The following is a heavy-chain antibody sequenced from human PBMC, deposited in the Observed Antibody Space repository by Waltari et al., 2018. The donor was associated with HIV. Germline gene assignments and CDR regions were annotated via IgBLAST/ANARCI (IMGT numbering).Heavy chain of an antibody. J-gene: IGHJ4*02. Sequence: QIRLFQSGHEVRKPGDSVTVSCKTSGYTFLNYHVTWVRHSLGQRPEWMGGITRDSPNTKYTRASQGRVTLTTDAAASIAYLQLRDPRVDDTAIYFCTRGHIWGSYRYFDYWGPGTRVTVS. V-gene: IGHV1-18*01. CDR1: GYTFLNYH. D-gene: IGHD3-16*02. CDR2: ITRDSPNT. CDR3: TRGHIWGSYRYFDY.